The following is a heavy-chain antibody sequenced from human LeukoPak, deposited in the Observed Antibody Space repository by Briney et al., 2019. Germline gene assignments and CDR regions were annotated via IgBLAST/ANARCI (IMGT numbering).Heavy chain of an antibody. CDR1: GYSISSGYY. V-gene: IGHV4-38-2*02. D-gene: IGHD2-2*01. Sequence: SETLSLTCAVSGYSISSGYYWGWIRQPPGKGLEWIGSIYHSGSTYYNPSLKSRVTISVDTSKNQFSLKLSSVTAADTAVYYCARDPGPYCSSTSCYFGNWFDPWGQGTLVTVSS. CDR2: IYHSGST. CDR3: ARDPGPYCSSTSCYFGNWFDP. J-gene: IGHJ5*02.